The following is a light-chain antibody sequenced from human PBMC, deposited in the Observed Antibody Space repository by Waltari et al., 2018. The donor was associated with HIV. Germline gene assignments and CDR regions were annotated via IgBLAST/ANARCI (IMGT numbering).Light chain of an antibody. V-gene: IGLV1-44*01. J-gene: IGLJ2*01. Sequence: QSALTQEASVSGTVGQKVTLSCTGNSNNIGNYAVGWYQQISHGAPNTVVFGNSLPSGIPDRFADSKSGTIASLTISGLQPEDEAVYYCSTWDFSLNSVVFGGGTKLTV. CDR3: STWDFSLNSVV. CDR1: SNNIGNYA. CDR2: GNS.